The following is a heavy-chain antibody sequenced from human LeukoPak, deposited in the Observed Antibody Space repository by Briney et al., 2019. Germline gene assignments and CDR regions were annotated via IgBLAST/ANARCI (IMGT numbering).Heavy chain of an antibody. CDR1: GGSISSSNHH. CDR2: IYYSGST. V-gene: IGHV4-39*01. D-gene: IGHD3-16*02. J-gene: IGHJ4*02. CDR3: ARRLSGYTFDY. Sequence: SETLSLTCTVSGGSISSSNHHWVWIRQPPGKGLEWIGNIYYSGSTYYNPSLKSRVTISVDTSRNHFSLRLSSVTAADTAVYYCARRLSGYTFDYWGQGTLVTVSS.